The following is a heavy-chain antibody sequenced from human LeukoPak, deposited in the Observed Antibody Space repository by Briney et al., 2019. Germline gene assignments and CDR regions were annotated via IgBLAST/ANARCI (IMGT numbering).Heavy chain of an antibody. J-gene: IGHJ4*02. Sequence: ASVKVSCKASGYTFTSYDINWVRQATGQGLEWMGWMNPNSGNTGYAQKFQGRVTMTRNTSISTAYMELSSLRSEDTAVYYCARGRQSNRWGSVLRYFDWPSYFDYWGQGTLVTVSS. CDR3: ARGRQSNRWGSVLRYFDWPSYFDY. CDR1: GYTFTSYD. D-gene: IGHD3-9*01. CDR2: MNPNSGNT. V-gene: IGHV1-8*01.